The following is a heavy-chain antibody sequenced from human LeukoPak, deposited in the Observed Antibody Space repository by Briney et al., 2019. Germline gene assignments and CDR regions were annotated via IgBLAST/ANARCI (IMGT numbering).Heavy chain of an antibody. J-gene: IGHJ6*03. CDR2: INYIGST. D-gene: IGHD2-2*01. CDR1: GGSFSGYY. V-gene: IGHV4-34*01. CDR3: AGGRVVVVPAASGHYYYMDV. Sequence: SETLSLTCAVYGGSFSGYYWSWIRQPPGKGLEWMGDINYIGSTNYKPSLKSRVTISVDTSKNQFSLKLSSVAAADTAVYYCAGGRVVVVPAASGHYYYMDVWGKGTTVTVSS.